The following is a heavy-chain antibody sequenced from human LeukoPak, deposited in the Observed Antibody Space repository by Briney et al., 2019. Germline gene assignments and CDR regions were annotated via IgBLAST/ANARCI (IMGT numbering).Heavy chain of an antibody. V-gene: IGHV1-2*06. CDR1: GYSFTGYY. CDR2: INPNSGGT. D-gene: IGHD3-16*01. J-gene: IGHJ4*02. Sequence: EASATVSCKASGYSFTGYYMHWVRQAPGQGLEWMGRINPNSGGTNYAQKFQGRVTMTRDTSISTAYMELSRLRSDDTAVYYCARVGEGSSIDYWGQGTLVTVSS. CDR3: ARVGEGSSIDY.